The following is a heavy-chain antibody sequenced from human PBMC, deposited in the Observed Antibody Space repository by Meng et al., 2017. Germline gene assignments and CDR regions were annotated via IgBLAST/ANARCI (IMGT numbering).Heavy chain of an antibody. V-gene: IGHV4-61*01. CDR2: IYYSGST. D-gene: IGHD4-23*01. CDR3: ARGVLLFYGSMSQYYYGMDV. J-gene: IGHJ6*02. CDR1: GGSVSSGSYY. Sequence: SETLSLTCTVSGGSVSSGSYYWSWIRQPPGKGLEWIGYIYYSGSTNYNPSLKSRVTISVDTSKNQFSLKLSSVTAADTAVYYCARGVLLFYGSMSQYYYGMDVWGQGSTATSSS.